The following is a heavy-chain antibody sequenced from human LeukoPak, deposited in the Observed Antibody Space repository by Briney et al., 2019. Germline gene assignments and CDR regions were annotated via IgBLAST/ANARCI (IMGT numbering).Heavy chain of an antibody. Sequence: GGSLRLSCAASGFTFSSYGMHWVRQAPGKGLEWVSVISYDGSNKYYADSVKGRFTISRDNSKNTLYLQMNSLRAEDTAVYYCAKDRTVTTDGMDVWGQGTTVTVSS. CDR1: GFTFSSYG. CDR3: AKDRTVTTDGMDV. CDR2: ISYDGSNK. V-gene: IGHV3-30*18. D-gene: IGHD4-17*01. J-gene: IGHJ6*02.